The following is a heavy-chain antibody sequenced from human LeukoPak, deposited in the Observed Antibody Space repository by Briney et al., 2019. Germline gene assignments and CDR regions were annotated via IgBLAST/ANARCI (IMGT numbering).Heavy chain of an antibody. Sequence: GRSLRLSCAASGFTFSSYAMRWVRQAPGKELEWVAVISYDGSNKYYADSVKGRFTISRDNSKNTLYLQMNSLRAEDTAVYYCAGPSVYYDSSGYSPTDYWGQGTLVTVSS. D-gene: IGHD3-22*01. J-gene: IGHJ4*02. CDR3: AGPSVYYDSSGYSPTDY. CDR2: ISYDGSNK. V-gene: IGHV3-30-3*01. CDR1: GFTFSSYA.